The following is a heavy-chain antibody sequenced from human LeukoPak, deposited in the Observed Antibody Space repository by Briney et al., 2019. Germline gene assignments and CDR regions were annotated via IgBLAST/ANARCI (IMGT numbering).Heavy chain of an antibody. V-gene: IGHV1-2*02. Sequence: ASVKVSCKASGYTFTGYYMHWVRQAPGQGLEWMGWINPNSGSTNYAQKFQGRVTMTRDTSISTAYMELSRLRSDDTAVYYCARARYSGSYSWFDPWGQGILVTVSS. CDR2: INPNSGST. D-gene: IGHD1-26*01. CDR3: ARARYSGSYSWFDP. CDR1: GYTFTGYY. J-gene: IGHJ5*02.